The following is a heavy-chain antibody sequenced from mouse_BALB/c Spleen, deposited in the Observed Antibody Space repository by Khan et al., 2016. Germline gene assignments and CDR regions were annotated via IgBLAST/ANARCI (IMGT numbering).Heavy chain of an antibody. CDR1: GFTFSSFG. V-gene: IGHV5-17*02. CDR2: ISSGSSTI. D-gene: IGHD3-1*01. CDR3: ARSAARATLFAY. J-gene: IGHJ3*01. Sequence: EVELVESGGGLVQPGGSRKLSCAASGFTFSSFGMHWVRQAPEKGLEWVAYISSGSSTIYYADTVKGRLTISRDNPKNTLFLQMTSLRSEDTAMYYSARSAARATLFAYWGQGTLVTVSA.